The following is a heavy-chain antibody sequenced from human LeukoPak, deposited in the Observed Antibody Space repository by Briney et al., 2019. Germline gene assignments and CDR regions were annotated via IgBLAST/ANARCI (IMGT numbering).Heavy chain of an antibody. CDR1: GGTFSSYA. CDR2: IIPIFGTA. V-gene: IGHV1-69*01. CDR3: ARTLLGNGADY. Sequence: GASVNVSCKASGGTFSSYAISWVRQAPGQGLEWMGGIIPIFGTANYAQKFQGRVTITADESTSTAYMELSSLRSEDTAVYYCARTLLGNGADYWGQGTLVTVSS. D-gene: IGHD7-27*01. J-gene: IGHJ4*02.